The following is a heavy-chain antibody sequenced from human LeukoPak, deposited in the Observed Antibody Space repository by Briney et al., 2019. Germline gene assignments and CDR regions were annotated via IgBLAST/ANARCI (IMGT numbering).Heavy chain of an antibody. J-gene: IGHJ6*02. Sequence: PGGSLRLSCAASGFTFSSYWMNWARQAPGKGLEWVASINHNGNVNYYVDSVKGRFTISRDNAKNSLYLQMSNLRAEDTAPYYCAKSVAIYFYYGLDVWGQGTTVTISS. V-gene: IGHV3-7*03. CDR1: GFTFSSYW. CDR3: AKSVAIYFYYGLDV. CDR2: INHNGNVN.